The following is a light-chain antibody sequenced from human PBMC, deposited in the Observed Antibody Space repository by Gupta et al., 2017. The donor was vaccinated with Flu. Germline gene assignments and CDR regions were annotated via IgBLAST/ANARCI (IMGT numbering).Light chain of an antibody. V-gene: IGKV1-27*01. CDR1: QEIRNS. Sequence: PSSLSASVGDRVTITCRASQEIRNSLAWYQHKPGEGPRLLIYAASTVQSGVPSSFSGSGSGTEFTLTISRREPEDVATYYCQKGNGAPINFGRGTKVDI. J-gene: IGKJ4*01. CDR2: AAS. CDR3: QKGNGAPIN.